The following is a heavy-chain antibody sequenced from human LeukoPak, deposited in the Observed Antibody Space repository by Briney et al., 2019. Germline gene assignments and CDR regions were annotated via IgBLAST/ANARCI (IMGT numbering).Heavy chain of an antibody. CDR2: IVGSSGNT. CDR1: GFSFTISA. V-gene: IGHV1-58*02. Sequence: SVKVSCKASGFSFTISAMQWVRQARGQRLEWIGWIVGSSGNTSYAQKFQERVTITRDMSTSTAYMELSSLRSEDTAVYYCAAGENLLWFGESDYWGQGTLVTVSS. CDR3: AAGENLLWFGESDY. D-gene: IGHD3-10*01. J-gene: IGHJ4*02.